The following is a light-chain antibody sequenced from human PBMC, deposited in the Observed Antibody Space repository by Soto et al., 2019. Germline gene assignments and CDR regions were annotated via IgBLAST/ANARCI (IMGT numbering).Light chain of an antibody. CDR1: SSDVGSYNL. Sequence: QSVLTQPASVSGSPGQSITISCTGTSSDVGSYNLVSWYQQHPGKAPKLMIYEGSKRPSGVSNRFSGSKSGNTASLTISGRQAEDEADYYCCSSSGSSTPFVFGTGTKLTVL. CDR3: CSSSGSSTPFV. V-gene: IGLV2-23*01. CDR2: EGS. J-gene: IGLJ1*01.